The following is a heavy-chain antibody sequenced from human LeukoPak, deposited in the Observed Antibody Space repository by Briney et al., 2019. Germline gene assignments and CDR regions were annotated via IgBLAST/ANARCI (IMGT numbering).Heavy chain of an antibody. V-gene: IGHV4-39*01. CDR1: GGSVTTSSYF. Sequence: SETLSLTRTVSGGSVTTSSYFWAWIRQAPGRGLQWIASIYYSGNTYYNPSLKSRVTISEDTSKNQFSLNLISVTAADTAVYYCARQGGIAARPRGNWFDPWGQGTLVTVSS. CDR2: IYYSGNT. CDR3: ARQGGIAARPRGNWFDP. J-gene: IGHJ5*02. D-gene: IGHD6-6*01.